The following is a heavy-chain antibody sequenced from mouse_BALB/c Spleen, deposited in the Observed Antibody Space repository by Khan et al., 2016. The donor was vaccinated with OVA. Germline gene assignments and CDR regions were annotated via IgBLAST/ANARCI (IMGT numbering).Heavy chain of an antibody. CDR1: GFSLTNYG. CDR3: ARQHYYQYDVIDY. J-gene: IGHJ4*01. D-gene: IGHD2-1*01. V-gene: IGHV2-6-1*01. Sequence: QVQLKESGPGLVAPSQSLSITCTISGFSLTNYGVHWVRQPPGKGLEWLVLMWSDGSTTYNSALKSRLTISKDNSKSQAFLKMNSLQTDDTAMYFCARQHYYQYDVIDYWGQGTSVTVSS. CDR2: MWSDGST.